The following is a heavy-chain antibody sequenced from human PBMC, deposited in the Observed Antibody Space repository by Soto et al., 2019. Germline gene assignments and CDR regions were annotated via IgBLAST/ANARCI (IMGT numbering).Heavy chain of an antibody. Sequence: PGGSLRLSCAASGFTFSSYGMHRFRQAPGKGLEWVAVISYDGSNKYYADSVKGRFTISRDNSKNTLYLQMNSLRAEDTAVYYCAKGGYYDILTGYYKFDYWGQGTLVTVSS. CDR2: ISYDGSNK. CDR3: AKGGYYDILTGYYKFDY. CDR1: GFTFSSYG. D-gene: IGHD3-9*01. V-gene: IGHV3-30*18. J-gene: IGHJ4*02.